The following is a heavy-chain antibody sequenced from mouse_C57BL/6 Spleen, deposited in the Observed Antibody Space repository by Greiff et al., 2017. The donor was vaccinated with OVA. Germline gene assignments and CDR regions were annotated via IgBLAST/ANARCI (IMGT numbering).Heavy chain of an antibody. CDR3: ASTGRGYYAMDY. Sequence: EVQLQESGPELVKPGASVKMSCKASGYTFTDYNMHWVKQSHGKSLEWIGYINPNNGGTSYNQKFKGKATLTVNKSSSTAYMELRSLTSEDSAVYYCASTGRGYYAMDYWGQGTSVTVSS. CDR1: GYTFTDYN. CDR2: INPNNGGT. V-gene: IGHV1-22*01. J-gene: IGHJ4*01.